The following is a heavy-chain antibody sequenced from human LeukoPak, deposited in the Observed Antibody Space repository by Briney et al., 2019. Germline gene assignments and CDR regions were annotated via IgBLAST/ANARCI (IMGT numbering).Heavy chain of an antibody. Sequence: GGSLRLSCVAFGITFSNYAVSWVRQAPEKGLDWVSVISGSAHKIRYADSVKGRFTISRDNSENIVYLQMNNLRVEDTAVYYCTRRLDDWGQGTLVTVSS. D-gene: IGHD3-16*01. J-gene: IGHJ4*02. CDR2: ISGSAHKI. CDR3: TRRLDD. CDR1: GITFSNYA. V-gene: IGHV3-23*01.